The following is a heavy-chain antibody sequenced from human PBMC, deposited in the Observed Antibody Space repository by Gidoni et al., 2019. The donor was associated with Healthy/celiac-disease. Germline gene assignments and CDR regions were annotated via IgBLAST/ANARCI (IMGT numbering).Heavy chain of an antibody. CDR2: IYTSGST. J-gene: IGHJ4*02. V-gene: IGHV4-4*07. D-gene: IGHD3-16*02. CDR1: GGAISSYY. CDR3: ARDSIFDSQSYDYVWGSYRPLDY. Sequence: VQLQESGPGLVKPSETLSLTCTGAGGAISSYYWSWSRQPAGKGLVWIGRIYTSGSTNSNPSLKSRVTMSVDTSKHQFSLKLSSVTAADTAVYYCARDSIFDSQSYDYVWGSYRPLDYWGQGTLVTVSS.